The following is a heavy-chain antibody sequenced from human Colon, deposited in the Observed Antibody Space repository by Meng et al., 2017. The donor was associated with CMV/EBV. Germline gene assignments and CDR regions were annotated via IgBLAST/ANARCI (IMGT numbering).Heavy chain of an antibody. CDR1: GFTFRNYA. Sequence: GGSLRLSCAGSGFTFRNYAMSWVRQAPGKGLEWVAVIYAGGRKTYYADSVKGRFNISRDDSKNMLYMQMKSLRAQDTAVYYCAPDVPQPLAQIDYWGQGTLVTVSS. CDR3: APDVPQPLAQIDY. CDR2: IYAGGRKT. V-gene: IGHV3-23*03. J-gene: IGHJ4*02. D-gene: IGHD2-2*01.